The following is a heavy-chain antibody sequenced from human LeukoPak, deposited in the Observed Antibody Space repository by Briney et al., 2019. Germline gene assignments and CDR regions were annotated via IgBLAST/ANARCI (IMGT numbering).Heavy chain of an antibody. CDR1: GGSISSYY. CDR3: ARVRRLVVVPAAIGYYYYYMDV. D-gene: IGHD2-2*01. Sequence: PSETLSLTCTVSGGSISSYYWGWVRQPPGKGLEWIGSTYHNGSTYYNPSLKSRVTISVDTSKNQFSLKLSSVTAADTAVYSCARVRRLVVVPAAIGYYYYYMDVWGKGTTVTVSS. J-gene: IGHJ6*03. CDR2: TYHNGST. V-gene: IGHV4-38-2*02.